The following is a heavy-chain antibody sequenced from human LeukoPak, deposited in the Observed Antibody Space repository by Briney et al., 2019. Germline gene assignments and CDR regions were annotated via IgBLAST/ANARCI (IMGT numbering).Heavy chain of an antibody. Sequence: GGSLRLSCAASGFTFDDHGMSWVRQAPGKGLEWVSGINWNGGSTGYKDSVKGRFTISRDNAKNSLYLQMNSLRAEDTAVYYCAKVPGTGAFDIWGQGTMVTVSS. CDR2: INWNGGST. V-gene: IGHV3-20*04. CDR1: GFTFDDHG. J-gene: IGHJ3*02. CDR3: AKVPGTGAFDI. D-gene: IGHD6-13*01.